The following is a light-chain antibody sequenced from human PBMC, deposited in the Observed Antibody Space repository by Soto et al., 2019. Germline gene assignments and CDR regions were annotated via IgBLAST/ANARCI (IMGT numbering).Light chain of an antibody. V-gene: IGKV3-20*01. CDR2: ETS. CDR1: QSVRDSH. J-gene: IGKJ1*01. CDR3: QLYGSSPGT. Sequence: EIVLTQSPGTLSLSPGERATLSRRASQSVRDSHLAWYQQKPGQAPSLLIYETSRSATGIPDRFRGSGSGTEFALTITRVEPEYVAMYFCQLYGSSPGTFGQGTKVEI.